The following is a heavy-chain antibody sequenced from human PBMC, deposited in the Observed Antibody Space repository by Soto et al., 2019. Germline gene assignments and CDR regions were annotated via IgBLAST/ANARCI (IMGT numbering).Heavy chain of an antibody. CDR2: IIPILGIA. D-gene: IGHD3-16*02. V-gene: IGHV1-69*02. J-gene: IGHJ2*01. Sequence: QVQLVQSGAEVKKPGSSVKVSCKASGGTFSSYTISWVRQAPGQGLEWMGRIIPILGIANYAQKFQGRVTITANKSTSTAYMKLSSLRSEDTAVYYCASSYDYIWGSYRYTASWYFDLWGRGTLVTVSS. CDR3: ASSYDYIWGSYRYTASWYFDL. CDR1: GGTFSSYT.